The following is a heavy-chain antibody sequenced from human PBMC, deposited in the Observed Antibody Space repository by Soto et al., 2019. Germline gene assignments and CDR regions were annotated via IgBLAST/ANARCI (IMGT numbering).Heavy chain of an antibody. V-gene: IGHV4-34*12. Sequence: LSLTCAVYGGSFSGYYWGWLRQSPGKGPEWIGSVFYTGFTSYNPSLESRVSVSVDTSKNQFSLKVSGVSAADTAVYYCATSQKGYNWNYFDHWGQGALVTVSS. CDR3: ATSQKGYNWNYFDH. D-gene: IGHD1-20*01. CDR2: VFYTGFT. CDR1: GGSFSGYY. J-gene: IGHJ4*02.